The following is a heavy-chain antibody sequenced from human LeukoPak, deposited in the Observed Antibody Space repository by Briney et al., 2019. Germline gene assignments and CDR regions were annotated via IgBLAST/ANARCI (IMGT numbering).Heavy chain of an antibody. D-gene: IGHD3-22*01. CDR2: INPSGGST. CDR1: GYTFTSYY. Sequence: ASVKVSCKASGYTFTSYYMHWVRQAPGQGLEWMRIINPSGGSTSYAQKFQGRVTMTRDTSTSTVYMELSSLRSEDTAVYYCARDSRHYYDSSGYPPYFDYWGQGTLVTVPS. CDR3: ARDSRHYYDSSGYPPYFDY. V-gene: IGHV1-46*01. J-gene: IGHJ4*02.